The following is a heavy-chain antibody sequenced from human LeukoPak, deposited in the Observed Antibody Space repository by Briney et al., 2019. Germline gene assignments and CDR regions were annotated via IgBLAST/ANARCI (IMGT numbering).Heavy chain of an antibody. J-gene: IGHJ5*02. D-gene: IGHD3-9*01. CDR2: ISGGGT. CDR3: AREFGRDKLVTKGSGWFDP. CDR1: GFTFSSYA. Sequence: GGSLRLSCAASGFTFSSYAMSWVRQAPGKGLEWVSAISGGGTYYADSVKGRFSISRDNSKNTLYLQMNSLRAEDTAVYYCAREFGRDKLVTKGSGWFDPWGQGTLVTVSS. V-gene: IGHV3-23*01.